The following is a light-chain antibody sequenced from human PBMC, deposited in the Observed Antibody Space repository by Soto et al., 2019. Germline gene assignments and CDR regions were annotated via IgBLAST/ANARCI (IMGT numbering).Light chain of an antibody. CDR3: QQYDRIPGFT. J-gene: IGKJ4*01. CDR1: QSFRGNY. V-gene: IGKV3-20*01. Sequence: EIVLTQSPGTLSLSPGERATLSCRASQSFRGNYLAWYQQRPGQAPRLLIYGVSSRASGIPDRFSGSVSGTDFTLAISRLEPEDSAVYYCQQYDRIPGFTFDGGTKVEI. CDR2: GVS.